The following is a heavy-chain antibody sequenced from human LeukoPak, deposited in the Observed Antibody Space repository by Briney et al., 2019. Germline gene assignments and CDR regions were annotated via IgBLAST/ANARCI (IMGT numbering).Heavy chain of an antibody. CDR3: ARFYSSSFDY. CDR2: IYYSGST. Sequence: SETLSLTCTVSGGSISSYYWSWIRQPPGKGLEWIGYIYYSGSTDYNPSLKSRVTISVDTSKNQFSLKLSSVTAADTAVYYCARFYSSSFDYWGQGTLVTVSS. J-gene: IGHJ4*02. CDR1: GGSISSYY. D-gene: IGHD6-6*01. V-gene: IGHV4-59*08.